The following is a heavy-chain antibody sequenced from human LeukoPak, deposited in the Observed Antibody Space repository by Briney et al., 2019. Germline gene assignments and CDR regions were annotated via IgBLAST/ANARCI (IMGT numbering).Heavy chain of an antibody. J-gene: IGHJ4*02. Sequence: GESLKISFKGSGYTFTSYWIGWVRQMPGKGLEWMGIVHPGDSDTRYSPSFQCQVTMSVDKSISTAYLQWSSLKASDAAMYYCARSPWNSYDYWGQGTLVTVSS. CDR3: ARSPWNSYDY. V-gene: IGHV5-51*01. CDR2: VHPGDSDT. CDR1: GYTFTSYW. D-gene: IGHD5-12*01.